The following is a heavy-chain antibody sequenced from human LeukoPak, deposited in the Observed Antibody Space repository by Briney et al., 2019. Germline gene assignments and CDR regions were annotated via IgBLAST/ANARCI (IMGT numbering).Heavy chain of an antibody. Sequence: SETLSLTCTVSGGSVSSGSYYWSWIRQPPGKGLEWIGYIYYSGSTNYNPSLKSRVTISVDTSKSQFSLKLSSVTAADTAVYYCAREALGYCSSTSCYNWFDPWGQGTLVAVSS. J-gene: IGHJ5*02. CDR2: IYYSGST. V-gene: IGHV4-61*01. D-gene: IGHD2-2*01. CDR3: AREALGYCSSTSCYNWFDP. CDR1: GGSVSSGSYY.